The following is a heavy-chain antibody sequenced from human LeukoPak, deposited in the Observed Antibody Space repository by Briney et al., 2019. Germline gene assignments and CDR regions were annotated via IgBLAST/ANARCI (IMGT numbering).Heavy chain of an antibody. CDR2: IGGRDGGT. Sequence: PGGSLRLSCAASGFTFSSYAMSWVRQAPGKGLEWVSTIGGRDGGTYYADSVKGRFTVSRDNSKDTLYLQVNSLRAEDTAVYYCAKLGCCSGGSCYRWLDPWGQGTLVTVSS. CDR1: GFTFSSYA. D-gene: IGHD2-15*01. CDR3: AKLGCCSGGSCYRWLDP. J-gene: IGHJ5*02. V-gene: IGHV3-23*01.